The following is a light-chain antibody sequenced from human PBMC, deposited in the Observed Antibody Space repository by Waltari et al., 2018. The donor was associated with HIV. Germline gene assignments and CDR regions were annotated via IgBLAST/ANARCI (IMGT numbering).Light chain of an antibody. CDR2: DAS. CDR1: QSAGGY. J-gene: IGKJ4*01. Sequence: VFSHSPATLSLSRGGRASLSGRASQSAGGYLAWYQQKPGQAPRLLIYDASNRATGIPARFSGSGSGTDFTLTISSLEPEDVAVYYCQQRSSWLTFGGGTKVEI. V-gene: IGKV3-11*01. CDR3: QQRSSWLT.